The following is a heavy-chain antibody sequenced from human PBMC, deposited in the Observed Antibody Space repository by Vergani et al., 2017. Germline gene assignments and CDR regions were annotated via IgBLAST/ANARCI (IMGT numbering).Heavy chain of an antibody. Sequence: QVQIQESGPGLVKTPETLSLTCSASWAPISYWCWSWLRQPSGKGLEWIGRLCPSGSTNYKPSLKIRVTMSIDTSKNQFSLKLTSVTAAEPAVYYCATGAGPFDFWGQGTLVTVSS. J-gene: IGHJ4*02. D-gene: IGHD7-27*01. CDR3: ATGAGPFDF. CDR2: LCPSGST. V-gene: IGHV4-4*07. CDR1: WAPISYWC.